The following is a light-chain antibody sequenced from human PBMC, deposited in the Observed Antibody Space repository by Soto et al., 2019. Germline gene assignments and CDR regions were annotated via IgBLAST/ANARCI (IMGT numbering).Light chain of an antibody. Sequence: QSALTQPASASGSPGQSVTISCTGDSSDVGGYNYVSWCQQHPGKAPKLMIYEVTKRPSGVPDRFSGSKSGNTASLTVSGLQAEDEADYYCSSYAGSNNLVFGGGTKVTVL. J-gene: IGLJ3*02. CDR3: SSYAGSNNLV. CDR1: SSDVGGYNY. V-gene: IGLV2-8*01. CDR2: EVT.